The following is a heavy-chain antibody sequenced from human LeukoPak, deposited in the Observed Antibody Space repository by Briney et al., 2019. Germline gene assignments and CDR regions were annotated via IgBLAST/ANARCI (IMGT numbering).Heavy chain of an antibody. J-gene: IGHJ4*02. V-gene: IGHV1-2*02. D-gene: IGHD5-24*01. CDR1: GYTFTGYY. Sequence: GASVKVSCKASGYTFTGYYMHWVRQAPGQGLEWMGWINPNSGGTNYAQKFQGRVTMTRDTSIGAVYMELSRLRSDDTAVYHCARDGTGVYNLVQYWGQGTLVTVSS. CDR3: ARDGTGVYNLVQY. CDR2: INPNSGGT.